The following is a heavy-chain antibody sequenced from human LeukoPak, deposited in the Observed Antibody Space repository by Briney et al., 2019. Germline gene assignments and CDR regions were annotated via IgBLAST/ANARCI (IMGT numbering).Heavy chain of an antibody. CDR1: GFTFSSYA. Sequence: GGSLRLSCAASGFTFSSYAMHWVRQAPGKGLQYVSAISSNGGSTYYADSVKGRFTISRDNSKNTLYLQMGSLRGEDMAVYYCARGGSSSWSPIGYWGQGTLVTVSS. J-gene: IGHJ4*02. CDR2: ISSNGGST. V-gene: IGHV3-64*02. D-gene: IGHD6-13*01. CDR3: ARGGSSSWSPIGY.